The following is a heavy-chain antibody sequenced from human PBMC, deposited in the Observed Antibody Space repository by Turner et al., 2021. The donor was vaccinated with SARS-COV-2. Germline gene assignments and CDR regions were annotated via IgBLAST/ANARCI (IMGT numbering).Heavy chain of an antibody. CDR3: ARSVAEDAFDI. D-gene: IGHD2-15*01. Sequence: EVQLVESGGGLVQPGGSLRLSCEASGFTFSSYWMNWVRQTPGKGLEWMANIKQDGSEKNYVDSVKGRFTISRDNGKNSLYLQMNSMRAEDTAVYYCARSVAEDAFDIWGQGTMVTVSS. CDR1: GFTFSSYW. CDR2: IKQDGSEK. J-gene: IGHJ3*02. V-gene: IGHV3-7*03.